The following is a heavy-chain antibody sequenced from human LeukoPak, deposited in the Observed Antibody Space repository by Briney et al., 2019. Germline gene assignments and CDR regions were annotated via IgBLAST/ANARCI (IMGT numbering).Heavy chain of an antibody. Sequence: PSETLSLTCSVSGYSISTGYFWGWLRQPPGKGLEWIATMYHSGTTNYNPSLKSRVTISADPSQNQFSLRLNSVTAADTAVYYCAISGSLGLLFSRVLDIWGQGTMVTVSS. CDR1: GYSISTGYF. CDR3: AISGSLGLLFSRVLDI. CDR2: MYHSGTT. V-gene: IGHV4-38-2*02. J-gene: IGHJ3*02. D-gene: IGHD1-26*01.